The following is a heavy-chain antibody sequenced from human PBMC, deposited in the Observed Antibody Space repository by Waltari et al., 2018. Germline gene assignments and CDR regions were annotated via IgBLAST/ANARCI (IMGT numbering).Heavy chain of an antibody. Sequence: VQLQESGPGLVKPSQTLSLTCTVAGSSISSGYYYGTWIRQPAGKGLEWIAYIYTSGNTYYNPSLKSRVTISLDTSKNQFSLELSSVTAADTAVYYCARADYCGGDCYNDAFDIWGQGTMVTVSS. J-gene: IGHJ3*02. CDR1: GSSISSGYYY. V-gene: IGHV4-61*09. CDR2: IYTSGNT. D-gene: IGHD2-21*01. CDR3: ARADYCGGDCYNDAFDI.